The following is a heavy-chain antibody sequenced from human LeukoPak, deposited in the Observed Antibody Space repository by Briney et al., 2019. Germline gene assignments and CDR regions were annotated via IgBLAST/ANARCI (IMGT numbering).Heavy chain of an antibody. CDR1: GGSISSGSYY. J-gene: IGHJ4*02. Sequence: SETLSLTCTVSGGSISSGSYYWSWIRQPAGKGLEWIGRIYTSGSTNYNPSLKSRVTISVDTSKNQFSLKLSSVTAADTAVYYCARQDEDGCKFDYWGQGTLVTVSS. V-gene: IGHV4-61*02. CDR2: IYTSGST. CDR3: ARQDEDGCKFDY. D-gene: IGHD5-24*01.